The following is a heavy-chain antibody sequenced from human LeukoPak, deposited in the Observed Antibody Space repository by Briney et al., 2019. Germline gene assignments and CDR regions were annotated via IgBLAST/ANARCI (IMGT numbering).Heavy chain of an antibody. D-gene: IGHD2-2*01. CDR1: GGTFSGYA. CDR3: ARSPGVTSRYYFDY. Sequence: ASVKVSCKASGGTFSGYAINWVRQAPGQGLEWMGRIIPILGIANYAQKFQGRVTITADKSTSTAYMELSSLRSEDTAVYYCARSPGVTSRYYFDYWGQGTLVTVSS. J-gene: IGHJ4*02. CDR2: IIPILGIA. V-gene: IGHV1-69*04.